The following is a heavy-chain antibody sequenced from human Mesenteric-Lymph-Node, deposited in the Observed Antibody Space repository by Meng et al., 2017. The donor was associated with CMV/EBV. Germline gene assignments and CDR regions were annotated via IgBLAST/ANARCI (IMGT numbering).Heavy chain of an antibody. CDR3: ARDRAVWFGESRDAFDI. CDR1: GITFSYYA. J-gene: IGHJ3*02. Sequence: GGSLRLSCAASGITFSYYAMSWVRQAPGKGLEWVSGISGSGGGGSTYYADSVKGRFTISRDNSKNTLYLQMDSLRAEDTAVYYCARDRAVWFGESRDAFDIWGQGTMVTVSS. D-gene: IGHD3-10*01. V-gene: IGHV3-23*01. CDR2: ISGSGGGGST.